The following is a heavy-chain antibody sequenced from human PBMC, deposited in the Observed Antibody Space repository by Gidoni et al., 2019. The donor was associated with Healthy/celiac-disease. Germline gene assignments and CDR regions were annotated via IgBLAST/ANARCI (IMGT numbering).Heavy chain of an antibody. CDR2: IYYSGST. V-gene: IGHV4-59*08. D-gene: IGHD3-16*01. CDR3: ARLRGTSLYGMDV. J-gene: IGHJ6*02. CDR1: GGAISSYY. Sequence: QVQLPESGGGLEMHSETLSLACTVSGGAISSYYWSWFRQPPGKGLEWIGYIYYSGSTNYNPSLKSRVTISVDTSKNQFSLKLSSVTAADTAVYYCARLRGTSLYGMDVWGQGTTVTVSS.